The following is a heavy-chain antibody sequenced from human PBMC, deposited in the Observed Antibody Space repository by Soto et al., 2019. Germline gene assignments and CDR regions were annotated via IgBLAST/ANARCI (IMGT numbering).Heavy chain of an antibody. J-gene: IGHJ5*02. CDR1: GGSLSSYY. CDR2: VYFSGNT. Sequence: SETLSLTCTVSGGSLSSYYWTWNRQSPGKGLEWIGYVYFSGNTNYNPSLKSRVTISIDTSKNQFSLRLASVTAADTAFYYCGSVRPSGYVLSWGQGTLVTVSS. D-gene: IGHD6-25*01. CDR3: GSVRPSGYVLS. V-gene: IGHV4-59*01.